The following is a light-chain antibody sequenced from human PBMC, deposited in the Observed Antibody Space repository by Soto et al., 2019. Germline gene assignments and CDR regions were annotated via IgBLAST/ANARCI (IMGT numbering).Light chain of an antibody. V-gene: IGLV2-14*03. J-gene: IGLJ1*01. CDR3: SSYTCSSAYV. Sequence: QSALTQPASVSGSPGKSITISCTGTSSDVGRYNYISWYQQHPGKAPKLMIYDVSNRPSGVSNRFSGSKSGNTASLTISGLQAEDEADYYCSSYTCSSAYVFGTGTKLTVL. CDR1: SSDVGRYNY. CDR2: DVS.